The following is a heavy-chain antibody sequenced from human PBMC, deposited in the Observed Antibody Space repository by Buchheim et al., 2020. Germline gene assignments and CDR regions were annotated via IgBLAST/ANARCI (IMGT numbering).Heavy chain of an antibody. CDR1: GFTFSSYG. CDR3: ASASYYYDSRNFDY. V-gene: IGHV3-30*03. D-gene: IGHD3-22*01. J-gene: IGHJ4*02. Sequence: QVQLVESGGGVVQPGRSLRLSCAASGFTFSSYGMHWVRQAPGKGLEWVAVISYDGSNKYYADFVKGRFIISRDNSKNTLYLQMNSLRAEDTAVYYCASASYYYDSRNFDYWGQGTL. CDR2: ISYDGSNK.